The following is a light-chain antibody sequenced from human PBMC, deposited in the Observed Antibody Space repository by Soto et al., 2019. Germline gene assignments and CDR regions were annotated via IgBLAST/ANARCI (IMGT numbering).Light chain of an antibody. CDR2: DAS. CDR1: QSVSSY. Sequence: EIVLTQSPSTLSFSQGKRATLSCRASQSVSSYLAWYQQKPGQAPRLLIYDASNMPTGIPSRFSGSGSGTDFTLTISSLEPEDFAAYYCQQRSNWLRTFGQGTKVDIK. CDR3: QQRSNWLRT. V-gene: IGKV3-11*01. J-gene: IGKJ1*01.